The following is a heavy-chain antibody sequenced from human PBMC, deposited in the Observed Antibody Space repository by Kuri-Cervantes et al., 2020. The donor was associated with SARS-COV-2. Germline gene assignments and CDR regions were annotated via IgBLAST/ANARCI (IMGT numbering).Heavy chain of an antibody. CDR2: IRYDGSNK. V-gene: IGHV3-30*02. J-gene: IGHJ6*03. CDR1: GFTFSSYG. D-gene: IGHD3-3*01. CDR3: AKDGELEWSPHYYYYYMDV. Sequence: GGSLRLSCAASGFTFSSYGMHWVRQAPGKGLEWVAFIRYDGSNKYYADSVKGRFTISRDNSKNTLYLQMNSLRAEDTAVYYCAKDGELEWSPHYYYYYMDVWGKGTRSPSP.